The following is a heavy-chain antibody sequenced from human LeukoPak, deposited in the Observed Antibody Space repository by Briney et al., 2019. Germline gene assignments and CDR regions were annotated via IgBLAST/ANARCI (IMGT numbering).Heavy chain of an antibody. CDR3: SKDAQRGFDYSNSLEY. Sequence: GGSLRLSCTASGFTYSLFEMRWVRHAPGKGREGVAVIWSDGTEKYYGDAVKGRFTISRDNSRNTLYLQMNNLGDDDTAVYYCSKDAQRGFDYSNSLEYWGQGTLVIVSS. CDR1: GFTYSLFE. V-gene: IGHV3-33*06. CDR2: IWSDGTEK. D-gene: IGHD4-11*01. J-gene: IGHJ4*02.